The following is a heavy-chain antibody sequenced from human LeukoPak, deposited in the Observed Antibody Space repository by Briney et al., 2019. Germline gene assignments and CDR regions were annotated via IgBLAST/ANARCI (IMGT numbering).Heavy chain of an antibody. V-gene: IGHV3-23*01. CDR2: SSGSGGST. D-gene: IGHD5-18*01. J-gene: IGHJ4*02. Sequence: GGSLRLSCAASGFTFSSYAMNWVRQASGKGREWVSGSSGSGGSTYYADSVKGRFTMSRDNSKNTLYLQMNSLRAEDTAVYYCAKSGGYSYIENFDYWGRGTLVTVSS. CDR1: GFTFSSYA. CDR3: AKSGGYSYIENFDY.